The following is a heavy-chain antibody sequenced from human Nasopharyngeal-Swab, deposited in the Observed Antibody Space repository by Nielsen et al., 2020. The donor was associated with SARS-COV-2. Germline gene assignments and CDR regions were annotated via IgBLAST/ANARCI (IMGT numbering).Heavy chain of an antibody. D-gene: IGHD3-22*01. Sequence: GGSLRLSCATSGFTFSSYAMSWVRQAPGKGLEWVSDISYTGGRTYYADSVKGRFTIPRDNSNSTLYLQMISLRPEDTAIYYCAKGDESSGIFDYWGQGTLVTVSS. CDR2: ISYTGGRT. J-gene: IGHJ4*02. CDR1: GFTFSSYA. CDR3: AKGDESSGIFDY. V-gene: IGHV3-23*01.